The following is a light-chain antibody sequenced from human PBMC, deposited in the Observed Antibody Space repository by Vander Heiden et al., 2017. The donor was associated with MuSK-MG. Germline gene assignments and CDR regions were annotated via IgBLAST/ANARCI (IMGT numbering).Light chain of an antibody. J-gene: IGKJ4*01. CDR3: QQYYSTPLT. Sequence: DIVMTQSPDSLAVSLGERATINCKSSQAILYSPNKKNYLSCFQQKPGQPPKLLSDWASTRESGVPDRFSGSGSETDFTLTSSSLQAEDVAVYYCQQYYSTPLTFGGGTKVEIK. V-gene: IGKV4-1*01. CDR1: QAILYSPNKKNY. CDR2: WAS.